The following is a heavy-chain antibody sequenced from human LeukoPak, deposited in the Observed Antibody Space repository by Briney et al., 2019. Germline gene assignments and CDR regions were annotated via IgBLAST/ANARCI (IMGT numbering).Heavy chain of an antibody. Sequence: SETLSLTCTVSGGSISSSSYYWGWIRQPPGKGLEWIGSIYYGGSTYYNPSLKSRVTISVDTSKNQFSLKLSSVTAADTAVYYCARHFGSKGYYFYYYMDVWGKGPTVTVSS. D-gene: IGHD4-11*01. J-gene: IGHJ6*03. CDR3: ARHFGSKGYYFYYYMDV. CDR1: GGSISSSSYY. CDR2: IYYGGST. V-gene: IGHV4-39*01.